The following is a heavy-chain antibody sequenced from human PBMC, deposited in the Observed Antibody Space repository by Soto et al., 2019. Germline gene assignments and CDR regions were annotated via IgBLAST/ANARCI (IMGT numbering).Heavy chain of an antibody. J-gene: IGHJ4*02. V-gene: IGHV1-69*01. CDR2: IIPLFGTP. CDR1: GGIFSTYA. CDR3: ARDRDDYGSGNYYNRIDF. Sequence: QVQLVQSGAEVKKPGSSVKVSCKASGGIFSTYAISWLRQAPGQGLEWMGGIIPLFGTPNYAQRYQGRVTITGDESTSTAYMELSRVRSEDTAVYYCARDRDDYGSGNYYNRIDFWGQGTLVTVSS. D-gene: IGHD3-10*01.